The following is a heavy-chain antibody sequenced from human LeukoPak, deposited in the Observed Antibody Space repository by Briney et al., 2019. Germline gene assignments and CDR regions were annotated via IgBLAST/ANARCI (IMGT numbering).Heavy chain of an antibody. Sequence: ASVKVSCKASGYTFTSYYMHWVRQAPGQGLEWKGIINPSGGSTSYAQKFQGRVTMTRDTSTSTVYMELSSLRSEDTAVYYCARDCRLRFLEWLSQYGMAVWGQGTTVTVSS. CDR2: INPSGGST. CDR3: ARDCRLRFLEWLSQYGMAV. D-gene: IGHD3-3*01. CDR1: GYTFTSYY. V-gene: IGHV1-46*01. J-gene: IGHJ6*02.